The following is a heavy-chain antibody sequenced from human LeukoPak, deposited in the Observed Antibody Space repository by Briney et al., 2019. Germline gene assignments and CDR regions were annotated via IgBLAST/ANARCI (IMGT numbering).Heavy chain of an antibody. D-gene: IGHD3-22*01. CDR1: GLTFSSYA. CDR3: AKKDSGGSYNWFDP. CDR2: ISYDGSNK. V-gene: IGHV3-30-3*02. J-gene: IGHJ5*02. Sequence: PGGSLRLSCAASGLTFSSYAMHWVRQAPGKGLEWVAVISYDGSNKYYADSVKGRFTVSRDNSKNIVFLQMNNLRAEDTAVYYCAKKDSGGSYNWFDPWGQGTLVTVSS.